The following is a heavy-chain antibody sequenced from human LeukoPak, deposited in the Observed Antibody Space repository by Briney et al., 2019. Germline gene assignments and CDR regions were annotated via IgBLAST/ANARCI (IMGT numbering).Heavy chain of an antibody. J-gene: IGHJ4*02. V-gene: IGHV3-21*01. CDR2: ISRTSEST. D-gene: IGHD3-3*01. CDR1: GFIFNTYS. CDR3: AKGFATDYFDY. Sequence: GGSLRLSCAASGFIFNTYSMTWVRQAPGKGLEWVSIISRTSESTFYADSVKGRFTISRDNAKNTLYLQMNSLRVEDTAVYYCAKGFATDYFDYWGQGTLVTVSS.